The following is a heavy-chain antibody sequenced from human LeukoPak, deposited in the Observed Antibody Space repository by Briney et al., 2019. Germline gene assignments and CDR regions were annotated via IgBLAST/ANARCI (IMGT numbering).Heavy chain of an antibody. Sequence: GGSLRLSCAASGFIFSSYSMNWVRQAPGKGLEWVSYVSGASSAISYADSVRGRFTISRDNAKNSLYLEMNSLRAEDTAVYYCATFKYPAAFDIWGQGTMVTVSS. CDR1: GFIFSSYS. J-gene: IGHJ3*02. CDR3: ATFKYPAAFDI. V-gene: IGHV3-48*01. CDR2: VSGASSAI. D-gene: IGHD2-2*01.